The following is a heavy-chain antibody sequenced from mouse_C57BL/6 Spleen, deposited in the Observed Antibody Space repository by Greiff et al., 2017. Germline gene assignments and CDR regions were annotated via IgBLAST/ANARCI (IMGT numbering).Heavy chain of an antibody. D-gene: IGHD1-1*02. CDR3: ARRGGDWYFDV. J-gene: IGHJ1*03. CDR1: GFTFSDYG. Sequence: EVHLVESGGGLVQPGGSLKLSCAASGFTFSDYGMAWVRQAPRKGPELVAFISNLAYSIYYADTVTGRFTISRENAKNTLYLEMSSLRSEDTAMYYCARRGGDWYFDVWGTGTTVTVSS. CDR2: ISNLAYSI. V-gene: IGHV5-15*01.